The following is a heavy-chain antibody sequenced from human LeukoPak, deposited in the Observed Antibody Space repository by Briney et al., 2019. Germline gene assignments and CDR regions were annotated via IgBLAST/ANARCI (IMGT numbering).Heavy chain of an antibody. D-gene: IGHD2-21*01. J-gene: IGHJ6*03. Sequence: GGSLRLSCAASGFTFHDYGMYWVRQAPGKGPEWLAFIRPDGQNKYYTDSVKGRFMISRDNSKQTVDLHMSSLRDEDTARYYCAKEGEGSWDMDVWGTGTTVAVSS. CDR1: GFTFHDYG. V-gene: IGHV3-30*02. CDR2: IRPDGQNK. CDR3: AKEGEGSWDMDV.